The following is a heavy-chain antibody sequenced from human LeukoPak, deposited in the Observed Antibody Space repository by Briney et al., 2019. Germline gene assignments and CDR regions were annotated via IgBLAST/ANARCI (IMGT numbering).Heavy chain of an antibody. J-gene: IGHJ6*03. Sequence: PSETLSLTCTVSGYSISSSSYYWGWIRQPPGKGLEWIGSIYYSGSTYYNPSLKSRVTISVDTSKNQFSLKLSSVPAAGTAVYYCARDQEAYCSSTSCYEYYYYMDVWGKGTPVTISS. CDR2: IYYSGST. D-gene: IGHD2-2*01. V-gene: IGHV4-39*07. CDR1: GYSISSSSYY. CDR3: ARDQEAYCSSTSCYEYYYYMDV.